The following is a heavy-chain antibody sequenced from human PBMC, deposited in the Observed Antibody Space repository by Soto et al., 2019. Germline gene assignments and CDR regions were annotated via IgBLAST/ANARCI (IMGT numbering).Heavy chain of an antibody. Sequence: HPGGSLRLSCAAYGFTFSNYGMHWVRQAPGKGLEWVAIIWHDGNNKYYADSVRGRFIISRDNSKNRLYLQMNSLRAEDTAVYYCAIDLVGASDSYGLDVWGQGTPVTVSS. CDR2: IWHDGNNK. V-gene: IGHV3-33*01. J-gene: IGHJ6*02. D-gene: IGHD1-26*01. CDR1: GFTFSNYG. CDR3: AIDLVGASDSYGLDV.